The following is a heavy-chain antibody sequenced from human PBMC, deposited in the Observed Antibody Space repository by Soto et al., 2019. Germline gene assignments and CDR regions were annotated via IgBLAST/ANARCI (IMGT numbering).Heavy chain of an antibody. J-gene: IGHJ4*02. Sequence: GGSLRLSCAASGFTFSSYSMNWVRQAPGKGLEWVSSISSSSYIYYADSVKGRFTISRDNAKNSLYLQMNSLRAEDTALYHCARESPELERSFDYWGQGTLVTVSS. D-gene: IGHD1-1*01. CDR2: ISSSSYI. CDR3: ARESPELERSFDY. CDR1: GFTFSSYS. V-gene: IGHV3-21*04.